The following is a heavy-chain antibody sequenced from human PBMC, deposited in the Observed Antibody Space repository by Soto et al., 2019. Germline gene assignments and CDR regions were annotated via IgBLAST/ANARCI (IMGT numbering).Heavy chain of an antibody. CDR2: IRQDGNEE. V-gene: IGHV3-7*03. CDR3: ARVGAVWYADY. CDR1: GFSFSSYW. D-gene: IGHD6-13*01. Sequence: EVQLVESGGGLVQPGGSLKLSCVTSGFSFSSYWITWVRQAPGKGLEWVANIRQDGNEEYFLDSLRGRFTISRDTAKNSLYLQMNSLRTEDTAVYYCARVGAVWYADYWGQGTLVIVSS. J-gene: IGHJ4*02.